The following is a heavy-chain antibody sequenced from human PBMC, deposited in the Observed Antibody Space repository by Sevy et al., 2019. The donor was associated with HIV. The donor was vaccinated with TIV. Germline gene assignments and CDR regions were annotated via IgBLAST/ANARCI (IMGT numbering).Heavy chain of an antibody. D-gene: IGHD1-1*01. V-gene: IGHV4-61*03. J-gene: IGHJ6*02. CDR2: FYDSGRT. Sequence: SETLSLTCTVSGGSVSSGRYYWSWIRQPPGKGLEWIGYFYDSGRTKYNPSLKSRVTIAVEMSKNLFSLKLTPVTAADTAVYYCARHGAVQLAFGMDVWGQGTRVTVSS. CDR1: GGSVSSGRYY. CDR3: ARHGAVQLAFGMDV.